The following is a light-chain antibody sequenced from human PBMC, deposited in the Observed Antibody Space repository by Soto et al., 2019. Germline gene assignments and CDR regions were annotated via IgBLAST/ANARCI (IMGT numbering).Light chain of an antibody. V-gene: IGKV3-20*01. Sequence: EIVLTQSPGTLSLSPGERATLSCRASQSVSSSYLAWYQQKPGQAPRLLIYGASSRATGIPDRFRGSGSGTDFTLTIIRLEPEDFAVYDCQQYGSSPTWTFGQGTKGEI. CDR1: QSVSSSY. CDR3: QQYGSSPTWT. CDR2: GAS. J-gene: IGKJ1*01.